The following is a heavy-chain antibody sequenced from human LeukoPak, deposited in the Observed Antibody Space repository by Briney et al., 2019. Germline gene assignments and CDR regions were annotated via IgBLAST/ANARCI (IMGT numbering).Heavy chain of an antibody. D-gene: IGHD5-18*01. V-gene: IGHV3-48*01. CDR3: ARDQDTAMVTFYFDY. J-gene: IGHJ4*02. CDR2: ISSSSSTI. CDR1: GFTFSSYA. Sequence: GGSLRLSCAASGFTFSSYALNWVRQAPGKGLEWVSYISSSSSTIYYADSVKGRFTISRDNAKNSLYLQMNSLRAEDTAVYYCARDQDTAMVTFYFDYWGQGTLVAVSS.